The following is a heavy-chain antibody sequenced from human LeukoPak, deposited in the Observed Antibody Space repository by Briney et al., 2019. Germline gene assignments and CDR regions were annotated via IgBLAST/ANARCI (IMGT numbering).Heavy chain of an antibody. CDR2: ISSSGSTI. CDR1: GFTFSSYE. Sequence: GESLRLSCAASGFTFSSYEMNWVRQAPGKGLEWVSYISSSGSTIYYADSVKGRFTITRDNAKNSLYLQMNSLRAEDTAVYYCARLAYGSGPYGMDVWGKGTTVTVSS. CDR3: ARLAYGSGPYGMDV. J-gene: IGHJ6*04. V-gene: IGHV3-48*03. D-gene: IGHD3-10*01.